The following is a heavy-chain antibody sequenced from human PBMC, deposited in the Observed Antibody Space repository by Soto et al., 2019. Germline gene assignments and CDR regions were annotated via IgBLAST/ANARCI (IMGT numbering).Heavy chain of an antibody. J-gene: IGHJ1*01. CDR1: GFTFSTYG. CDR3: AKGTEYSSGWYAEYFQH. V-gene: IGHV3-30*18. CDR2: ISYDGSNE. Sequence: GGSLRLSCAASGFTFSTYGMHWVRQAPGKGLEWVAFISYDGSNEYYADSVKGRFTISRDNPRNTLYLQMNSLGAEDTAVYYCAKGTEYSSGWYAEYFQHWGQGTLVTVSS. D-gene: IGHD6-19*01.